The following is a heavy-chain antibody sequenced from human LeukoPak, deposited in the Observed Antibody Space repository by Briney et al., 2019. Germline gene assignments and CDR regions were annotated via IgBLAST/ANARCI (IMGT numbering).Heavy chain of an antibody. CDR3: ARRGEYSSSFMTFDY. CDR1: GGSISSYY. Sequence: SETLSLTCTVSGGSISSYYWSWLRQPPGKGLEWIGYIYYSGSTNYNPSLKSRVTISVDTSKNQFSLKLSSVTAADTAVYYCARRGEYSSSFMTFDYWGQGTLVTVSS. J-gene: IGHJ4*02. CDR2: IYYSGST. D-gene: IGHD6-6*01. V-gene: IGHV4-59*01.